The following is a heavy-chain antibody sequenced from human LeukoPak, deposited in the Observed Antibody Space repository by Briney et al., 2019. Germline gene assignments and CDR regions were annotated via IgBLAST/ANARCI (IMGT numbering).Heavy chain of an antibody. Sequence: GRSLRLSCAASGFTFDDYGMSWVRQAPGKGLEWVSGINWNDGSTGYADSVKGRFTISRDNAKNSLYLQMNSLRAEDTAVYYCARGNLWFGELVYWGQGTLVTVSS. CDR2: INWNDGST. V-gene: IGHV3-20*04. J-gene: IGHJ4*02. D-gene: IGHD3-10*01. CDR1: GFTFDDYG. CDR3: ARGNLWFGELVY.